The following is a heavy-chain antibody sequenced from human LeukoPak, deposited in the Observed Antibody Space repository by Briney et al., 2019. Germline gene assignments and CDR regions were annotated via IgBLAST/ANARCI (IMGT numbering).Heavy chain of an antibody. CDR1: GGSISSYY. CDR3: QAGRITGDAFDI. Sequence: TSSETLSLTCTVSGGSISSYYWSWIRQPPGKGLEWIGTIYYSGRTYYNPSLKSRVTISVDTSKNQFSLKLSSVTAADTAVYYCQAGRITGDAFDIWGQGTMVTVSS. CDR2: IYYSGRT. V-gene: IGHV4-59*04. J-gene: IGHJ3*02. D-gene: IGHD1-20*01.